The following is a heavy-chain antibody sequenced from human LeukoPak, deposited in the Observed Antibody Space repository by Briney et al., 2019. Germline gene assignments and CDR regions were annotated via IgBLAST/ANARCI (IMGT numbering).Heavy chain of an antibody. CDR3: AKALPTGMTVDY. J-gene: IGHJ4*02. D-gene: IGHD2-8*02. Sequence: GGSLRLSCAASGFTFSSYAIHWVRQAPGKGLEWVAVISFDGSNKYYADSVKGRFTISRDNSKNTLYLQMNSLRAEDTAVYYCAKALPTGMTVDYWGQGTLVTVSS. V-gene: IGHV3-30*18. CDR2: ISFDGSNK. CDR1: GFTFSSYA.